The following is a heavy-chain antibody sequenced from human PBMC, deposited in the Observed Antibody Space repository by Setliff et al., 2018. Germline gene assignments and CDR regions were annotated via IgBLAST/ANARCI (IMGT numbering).Heavy chain of an antibody. Sequence: PSETLSLTCAVYGGSFSGYFWSWIRQSPGRGLEWIGEINDRGSTHYNPSLKSRVTISVDTSKNQFSLKLTSVTAADTAVYYCARQRGNSGFLDFWGHGALVTVSS. V-gene: IGHV4-34*01. CDR2: INDRGST. J-gene: IGHJ4*01. D-gene: IGHD5-12*01. CDR3: ARQRGNSGFLDF. CDR1: GGSFSGYF.